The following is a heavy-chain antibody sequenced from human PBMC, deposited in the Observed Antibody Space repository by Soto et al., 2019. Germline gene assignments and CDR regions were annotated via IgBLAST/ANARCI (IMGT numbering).Heavy chain of an antibody. Sequence: SETLSLTCAVSGYSISSGYYWGWIRQPPGKGLEWIGSIYHNGDTDYNPSLKSRATISVDTSKNQFSLNLRSVTASDTAVYYCARGQGYDSWRQGTLVTVSS. CDR2: IYHNGDT. CDR1: GYSISSGYY. D-gene: IGHD3-22*01. J-gene: IGHJ4*02. CDR3: ARGQGYDS. V-gene: IGHV4-38-2*01.